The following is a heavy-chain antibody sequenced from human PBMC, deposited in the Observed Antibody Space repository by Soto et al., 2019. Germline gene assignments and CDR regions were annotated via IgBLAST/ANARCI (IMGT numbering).Heavy chain of an antibody. Sequence: LETLSLTCTVSGGSISSYCWSWIRQPPGKGLEWIGYIYYSGSTNYNPSLKSRVTISVDTSKNQFSLKLSSVTAADTAVYYCARDEYSSSIRLDPWGQGTLVTVSS. CDR2: IYYSGST. CDR3: ARDEYSSSIRLDP. J-gene: IGHJ5*02. D-gene: IGHD6-6*01. CDR1: GGSISSYC. V-gene: IGHV4-59*12.